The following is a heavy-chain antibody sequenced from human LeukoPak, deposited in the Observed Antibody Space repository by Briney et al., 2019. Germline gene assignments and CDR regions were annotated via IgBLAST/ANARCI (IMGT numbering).Heavy chain of an antibody. J-gene: IGHJ4*02. D-gene: IGHD5-12*01. V-gene: IGHV7-4-1*02. CDR3: ARGHSGYELPKTDY. Sequence: ASVKVSCKASGYTFTSYAMNWVRQAPGQGLEWMGWINTNTGNPTYAQGFTGRFVFSLDTSVSTAYLQISSLMAEDTAVYYCARGHSGYELPKTDYWGQGTLVTVSS. CDR2: INTNTGNP. CDR1: GYTFTSYA.